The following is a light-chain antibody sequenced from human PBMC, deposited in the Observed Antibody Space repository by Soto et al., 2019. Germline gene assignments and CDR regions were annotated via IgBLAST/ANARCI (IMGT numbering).Light chain of an antibody. V-gene: IGLV2-14*01. CDR2: DVS. CDR1: SSDVGGYNY. J-gene: IGLJ1*01. CDR3: RSYTSSSLYV. Sequence: QTVVTQPASVSGSPGQSITISCTGTSSDVGGYNYVSWYQQHPGKAPKLMIYDVSNRPSGVSNRFSGSKSGNTASLTISGLQAEYEADYYCRSYTSSSLYVFGTGTKVTVL.